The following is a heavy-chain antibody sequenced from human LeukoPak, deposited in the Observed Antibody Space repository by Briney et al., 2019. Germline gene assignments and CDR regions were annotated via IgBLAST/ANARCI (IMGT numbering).Heavy chain of an antibody. CDR3: AGPGNYYDSSGYPFDY. D-gene: IGHD3-22*01. CDR2: IYSGGGT. J-gene: IGHJ4*02. V-gene: IGHV3-53*01. Sequence: PGGSLRPSCAASGFTVSSNYMSWVRQAPGKGLEWVSVIYSGGGTYYADSVKGRFTISRDNSKNTLYLQMNSLRAEDTAVYYCAGPGNYYDSSGYPFDYWGQGTLVTVSS. CDR1: GFTVSSNY.